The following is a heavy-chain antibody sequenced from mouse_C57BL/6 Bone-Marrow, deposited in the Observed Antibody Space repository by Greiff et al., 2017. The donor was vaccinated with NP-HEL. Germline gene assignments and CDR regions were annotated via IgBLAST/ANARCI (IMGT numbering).Heavy chain of an antibody. CDR1: GFSLTSYG. J-gene: IGHJ3*01. CDR3: AASSGYPFAY. Sequence: VMLVESGPGLVAPSQSLSITCTVSGFSLTSYGVDWVRQSPGKGLEWLGVIWGGGSTNYTSALKSRLSISKDNSKSHVLLKMNMLQTDDTAMYYCAASSGYPFAYWGQGTLVTVSA. D-gene: IGHD3-2*02. CDR2: IWGGGST. V-gene: IGHV2-6*01.